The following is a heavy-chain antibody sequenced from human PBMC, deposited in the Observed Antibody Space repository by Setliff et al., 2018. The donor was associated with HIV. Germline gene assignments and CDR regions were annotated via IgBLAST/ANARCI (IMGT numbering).Heavy chain of an antibody. V-gene: IGHV4-34*01. CDR1: GGSFSGYY. CDR3: ARLGAEDFSDYDWVDY. Sequence: SETLSLTCAVYGGSFSGYYWSWIRQPPGKGLEWIGGINHSGDTNFNPSLKSRVTISVDTSKNQFSLNLNSVTAADTAVYYCARLGAEDFSDYDWVDYWGQGTLVTVSS. D-gene: IGHD5-12*01. CDR2: INHSGDT. J-gene: IGHJ4*02.